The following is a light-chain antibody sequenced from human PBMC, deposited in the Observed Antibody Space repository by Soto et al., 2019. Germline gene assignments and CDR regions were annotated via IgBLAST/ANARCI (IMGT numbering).Light chain of an antibody. V-gene: IGLV2-14*01. CDR3: TSYTGSSTV. Sequence: QSVLTQPASVSGSPGQSITISCTGTSSDVGGYNYVSWYQQHPGKAPKLMIYEVSNRPSWVSNRFSGSKSGNTASLTISGLQAEDEADYYCTSYTGSSTVFGGGTKLTVL. CDR2: EVS. J-gene: IGLJ2*01. CDR1: SSDVGGYNY.